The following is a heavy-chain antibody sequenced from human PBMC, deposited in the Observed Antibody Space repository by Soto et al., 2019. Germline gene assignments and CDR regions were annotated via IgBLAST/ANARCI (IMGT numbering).Heavy chain of an antibody. Sequence: ASVKVSCKASGYTFTGYYMHWVRQAPGQGLEWMGWINPNSGGTNYAQKFQGWVTMTRDTSISTAYMELSRLRSDDTAVYYCARDVGRQWLLQYMDVWGQGTTVTVSS. D-gene: IGHD6-19*01. CDR1: GYTFTGYY. CDR2: INPNSGGT. CDR3: ARDVGRQWLLQYMDV. V-gene: IGHV1-2*04. J-gene: IGHJ6*02.